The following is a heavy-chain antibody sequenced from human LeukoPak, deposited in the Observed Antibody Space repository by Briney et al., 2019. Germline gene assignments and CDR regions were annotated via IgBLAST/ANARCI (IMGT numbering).Heavy chain of an antibody. CDR2: IWYDGSNK. J-gene: IGHJ6*04. V-gene: IGHV3-33*01. Sequence: PGRSLRLSCAASGFTFSSYGMHWVRQAPGKGLEWVAVIWYDGSNKYYADSVKGRFTISRYNSKNTMYLQMTSLRAEATAVYYCARDHQVVVPAAIFYYYYGMDVWGKGTTVTVSS. CDR3: ARDHQVVVPAAIFYYYYGMDV. D-gene: IGHD2-2*01. CDR1: GFTFSSYG.